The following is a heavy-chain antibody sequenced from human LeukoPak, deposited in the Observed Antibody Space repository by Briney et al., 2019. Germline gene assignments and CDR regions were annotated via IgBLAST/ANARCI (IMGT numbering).Heavy chain of an antibody. CDR1: GFTFSSYG. V-gene: IGHV3-30*03. D-gene: IGHD5-12*01. J-gene: IGHJ4*02. Sequence: PGGSLRLSCAASGFTFSSYGMHWVRQAPGKGLEWVAVISYDGSNKYYADSVKGRFTISRDNSKNTLYLQTNSLRAEETAVYYCARDPTGYDSIDYWGQGTLVTVSS. CDR3: ARDPTGYDSIDY. CDR2: ISYDGSNK.